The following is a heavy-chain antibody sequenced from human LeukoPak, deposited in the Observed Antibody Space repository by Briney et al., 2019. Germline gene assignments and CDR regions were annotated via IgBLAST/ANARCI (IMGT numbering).Heavy chain of an antibody. Sequence: SETLSLTCSVSGGSLSTYYWNWIRQTPGKGLEWIGHISYGNTDYNPSLKSRVTKSVDTSKNQFSLKLTSVTAADTAVYYCARDKAHSYGRYFDPWGQGALVTVSS. D-gene: IGHD5-18*01. CDR1: GGSLSTYY. CDR3: ARDKAHSYGRYFDP. CDR2: ISYGNT. J-gene: IGHJ5*02. V-gene: IGHV4-59*01.